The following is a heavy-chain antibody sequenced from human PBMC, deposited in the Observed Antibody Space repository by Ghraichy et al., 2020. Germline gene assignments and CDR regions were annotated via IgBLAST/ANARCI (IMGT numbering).Heavy chain of an antibody. CDR1: GFTFSSYA. J-gene: IGHJ4*02. CDR2: ISGSGGST. D-gene: IGHD6-13*01. CDR3: AKYHSSSLATDY. Sequence: GESLNISCAASGFTFSSYAMSWVRQAPGKGLEWVSAISGSGGSTYYADSVKGRFTISRDNSKNTLYLQMNSLRAEDTAVYYCAKYHSSSLATDYWGQGTLVTVSS. V-gene: IGHV3-23*01.